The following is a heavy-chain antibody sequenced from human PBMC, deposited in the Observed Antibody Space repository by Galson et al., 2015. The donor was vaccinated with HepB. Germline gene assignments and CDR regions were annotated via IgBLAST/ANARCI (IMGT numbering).Heavy chain of an antibody. D-gene: IGHD3-10*01. V-gene: IGHV3-23*01. J-gene: IGHJ4*02. CDR1: GFIVDGSG. Sequence: LRLSCAASGFIVDGSGMSWVRQAPGKGLEWVSGISASGGKTYYADSVEGRFTMSRDNSQNTVYLQMNSLRVDDSALYYCTRDSGWESAYWGQGTLVTVSS. CDR2: ISASGGKT. CDR3: TRDSGWESAY.